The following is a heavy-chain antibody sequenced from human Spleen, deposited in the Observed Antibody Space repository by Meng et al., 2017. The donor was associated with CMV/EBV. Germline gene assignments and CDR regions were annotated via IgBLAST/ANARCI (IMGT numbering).Heavy chain of an antibody. CDR1: GGNFSSYA. CDR3: ARVGYNGYSY. J-gene: IGHJ4*02. Sequence: KVSCKTSGGNFSSYAIRWVRQAPGQGLEWMGGIIAIFGTPNYAQKFQGRVTITTDDSTSTAYMVLSSLRSEDTAMYYCARVGYNGYSYWGQGTLVTVSS. CDR2: IIAIFGTP. V-gene: IGHV1-69*05. D-gene: IGHD5-24*01.